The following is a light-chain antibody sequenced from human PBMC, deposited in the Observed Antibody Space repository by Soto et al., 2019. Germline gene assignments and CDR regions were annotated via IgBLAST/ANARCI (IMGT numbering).Light chain of an antibody. Sequence: EIVLTQSPATLSLSPGERATLSCRASQSVSSYLAWYQQKPGQAPRLLIYDASNRATGIPARFSGSGSGTDFTLTISSLEPEDFAVYYCQQRSNFFVPGTKVDIK. J-gene: IGKJ3*01. CDR3: QQRSNF. V-gene: IGKV3-11*01. CDR1: QSVSSY. CDR2: DAS.